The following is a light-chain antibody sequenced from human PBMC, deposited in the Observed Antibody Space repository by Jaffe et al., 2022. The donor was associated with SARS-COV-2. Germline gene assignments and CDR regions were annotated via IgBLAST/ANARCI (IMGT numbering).Light chain of an antibody. Sequence: EIVLTQFPGTLSLSPGERATLSCRASQSVSSNLAWYQQKPGQAPRLLIYGASSRATGIPDRFSGSGSGTDFTLTISRLAPEDFAVYYCQQYGSSPWTFGQGTKVEIK. CDR3: QQYGSSPWT. CDR1: QSVSSN. J-gene: IGKJ1*01. CDR2: GAS. V-gene: IGKV3-20*01.